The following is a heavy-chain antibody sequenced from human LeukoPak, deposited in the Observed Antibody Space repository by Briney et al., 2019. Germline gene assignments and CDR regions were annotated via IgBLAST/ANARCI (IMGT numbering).Heavy chain of an antibody. CDR3: ASYPRYSSSPPFDY. CDR1: GYTFTGQY. D-gene: IGHD6-6*01. CDR2: INPNTGVT. Sequence: ASVKVSCKASGYTFTGQYMHWVRQAPGQGLEWMGWINPNTGVTNYAQRLQGRVTMTRDTTISTAYMDLSRLTSDDTAVYFCASYPRYSSSPPFDYWGQGILVTVSS. V-gene: IGHV1-2*02. J-gene: IGHJ4*02.